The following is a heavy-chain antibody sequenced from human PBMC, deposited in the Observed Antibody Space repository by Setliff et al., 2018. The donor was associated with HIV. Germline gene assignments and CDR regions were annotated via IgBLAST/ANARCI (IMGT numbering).Heavy chain of an antibody. CDR2: IYYSGST. Sequence: SETLSLTCTVSGGSISSYYWSWIRQPPGKGLEWIGYIYYSGSTNYNPSLKSRVTISVDTSKNQFSLKLSSVTAADTAVYYCARLVVVTAIHYYYYMDVWGRGTTVTVSS. J-gene: IGHJ6*03. V-gene: IGHV4-59*08. D-gene: IGHD2-21*02. CDR1: GGSISSYY. CDR3: ARLVVVTAIHYYYYMDV.